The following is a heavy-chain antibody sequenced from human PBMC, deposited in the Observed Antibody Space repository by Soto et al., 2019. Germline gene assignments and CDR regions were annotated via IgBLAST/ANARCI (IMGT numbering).Heavy chain of an antibody. D-gene: IGHD5-12*01. CDR2: IYHSGST. V-gene: IGHV4-4*02. Sequence: QVQLQESGPRLVKPSGTLSLTCAVSGGSISSSNWWSWVRQPPGKGLEWIGEIYHSGSTNYNSSPKRRVTIAVDKSKNQFSLNLSAVTAADTAVYYCATSELLHQGYFDYWGQGTLVTVSS. CDR3: ATSELLHQGYFDY. CDR1: GGSISSSNW. J-gene: IGHJ4*02.